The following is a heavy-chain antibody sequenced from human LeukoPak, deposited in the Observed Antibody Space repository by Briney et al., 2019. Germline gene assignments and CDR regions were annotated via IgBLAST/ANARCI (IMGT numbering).Heavy chain of an antibody. Sequence: PSETLSLTCTVSGGSISSTIYYWGWLRQPPGKGLEWIGSIDYSGSTYYNPSLKSRVTISVDTSKNQFSLNLSSVTAADTAVYYCARGRYTLDYWGQGTLVTVSS. CDR3: ARGRYTLDY. J-gene: IGHJ4*02. D-gene: IGHD2-2*02. V-gene: IGHV4-39*01. CDR1: GGSISSTIYY. CDR2: IDYSGST.